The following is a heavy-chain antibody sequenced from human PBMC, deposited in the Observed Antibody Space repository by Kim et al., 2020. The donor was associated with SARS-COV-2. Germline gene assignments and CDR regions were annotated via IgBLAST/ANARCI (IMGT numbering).Heavy chain of an antibody. V-gene: IGHV3-33*06. J-gene: IGHJ6*01. CDR2: IWPDGSIA. D-gene: IGHD3-22*01. Sequence: GESLKISCATSGFSFSVYTMHWARQAPGKGLEWVAVIWPDGSIAYYADSVRGRFAASRDNSKDTLYLEMSSLTEDDTAVYFCAKDRFLSGPYHYDGMDV. CDR1: GFSFSVYT. CDR3: AKDRFLSGPYHYDGMDV.